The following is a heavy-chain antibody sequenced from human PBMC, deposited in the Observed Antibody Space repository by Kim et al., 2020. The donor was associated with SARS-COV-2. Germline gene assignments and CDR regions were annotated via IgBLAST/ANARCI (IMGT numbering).Heavy chain of an antibody. CDR3: ARGGTMVRGPRGENYGMDV. CDR2: IYYSGST. D-gene: IGHD3-10*01. V-gene: IGHV4-31*03. Sequence: SETLSLTCTVSGGSISSGGYYWSWIRQHPGKGLEWIGYIYYSGSTYYNPSLKSRVTISVDTSKNQFSLKLSSVTAADTAVYYCARGGTMVRGPRGENYGMDVWGQGTTVTVSS. J-gene: IGHJ6*02. CDR1: GGSISSGGYY.